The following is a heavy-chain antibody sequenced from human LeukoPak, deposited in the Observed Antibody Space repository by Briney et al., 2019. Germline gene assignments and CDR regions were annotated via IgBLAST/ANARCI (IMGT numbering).Heavy chain of an antibody. Sequence: SETLSLTCAVYGGSFSGYYWSWIRQPPGKGLEWIGEINHSGSTNYNPSLKSRVTISVDKSKNQFSLKLSSVTAADTAVYYCARGSSGYYPFDYWGQGTLVTVSS. V-gene: IGHV4-34*01. CDR3: ARGSSGYYPFDY. CDR1: GGSFSGYY. J-gene: IGHJ4*02. D-gene: IGHD3-22*01. CDR2: INHSGST.